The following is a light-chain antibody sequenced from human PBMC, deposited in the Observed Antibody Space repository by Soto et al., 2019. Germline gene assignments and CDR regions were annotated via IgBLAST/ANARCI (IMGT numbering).Light chain of an antibody. Sequence: IVLTQSPATLSLSPGQRATLSCGASQSVSSNDLAWYQQKPGLAPRLLIYDASTRATGIPDRFSGSGSGTDFTLTISSLEPDDFAVYYCQQYVSSPFTFGPGTKVDIK. J-gene: IGKJ3*01. CDR2: DAS. CDR1: QSVSSND. V-gene: IGKV3D-20*01. CDR3: QQYVSSPFT.